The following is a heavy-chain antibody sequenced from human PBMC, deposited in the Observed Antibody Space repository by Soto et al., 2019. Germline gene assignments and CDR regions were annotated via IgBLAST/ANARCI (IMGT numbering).Heavy chain of an antibody. J-gene: IGHJ4*02. D-gene: IGHD3-10*01. CDR2: ISGSGGST. V-gene: IGHV3-23*01. CDR1: GFTFSSYA. Sequence: EVQLLESGGGLVQPGGSLRLSCAASGFTFSSYAMSWVRQAPGKGLEWVSVISGSGGSTYYADSVKGRFTISRDNXXNARYLEMNSLRAEDTAVYYCAKFPRMVRGVHFDYWGQGTLVTVSS. CDR3: AKFPRMVRGVHFDY.